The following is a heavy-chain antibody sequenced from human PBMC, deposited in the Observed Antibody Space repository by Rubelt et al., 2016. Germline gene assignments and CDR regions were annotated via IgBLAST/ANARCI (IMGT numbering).Heavy chain of an antibody. CDR3: ARPHAGYNFCYFDY. D-gene: IGHD5-24*01. CDR2: IYPGDSDT. J-gene: IGHJ4*02. V-gene: IGHV5-51*01. Sequence: EVQLVQSGAEVKKTGESLKISCKGSGDSFTSDWIGWVRQMPGKGLEWRGIIYPGDSDTRYSPSFRCQVTISADKSISTAYLQWSSLKASDTAMYYCARPHAGYNFCYFDYWGQGTLVTVSS. CDR1: GDSFTSDW.